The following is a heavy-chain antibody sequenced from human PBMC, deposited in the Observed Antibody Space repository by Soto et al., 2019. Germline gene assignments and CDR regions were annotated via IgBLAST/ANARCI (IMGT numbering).Heavy chain of an antibody. V-gene: IGHV2-5*02. J-gene: IGHJ4*02. D-gene: IGHD2-15*01. CDR3: ARMFHCSGGTCPFDY. CDR2: VYWDDDK. Sequence: SGPTLVNPTQTLTLTCTFSGVSLSTSGMGVGWIRQPPGKALEWLALVYWDDDKRYSPSLKSRLTITKDTSKNQVVLTMTYMDPVDTATYYCARMFHCSGGTCPFDYWGQGALVTVSS. CDR1: GVSLSTSGMG.